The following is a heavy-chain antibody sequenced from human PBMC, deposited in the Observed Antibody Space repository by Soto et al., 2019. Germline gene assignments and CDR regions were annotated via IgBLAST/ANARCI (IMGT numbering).Heavy chain of an antibody. D-gene: IGHD3-22*01. CDR2: IKSYGSGT. CDR1: GFTFSSYW. J-gene: IGHJ4*02. V-gene: IGHV3-74*01. Sequence: EVQLVESGGGLVQPGESLALSCAASGFTFSSYWMHWVRQAPGKGLVWVSRIKSYGSGTYYADSVKGRLTISRDNAKNTLYLQMNSLRVEDTAVYFCARGDGHRYDGNGYLGRHWGQGTLVTVSS. CDR3: ARGDGHRYDGNGYLGRH.